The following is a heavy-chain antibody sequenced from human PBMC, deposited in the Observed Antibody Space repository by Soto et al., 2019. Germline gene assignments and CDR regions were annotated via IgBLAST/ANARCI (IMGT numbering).Heavy chain of an antibody. CDR3: ARGISKYSSWYEPHTWFDA. V-gene: IGHV4-30-4*01. Sequence: QVQLQESGPGLVKPSQTLSLTCNVSGGPINSPDYYWSWIRQSPGKGLEWFGYLYFNGGTQYNPSHLTHVSISLDTSTKHVSLQLRSVTAAYTSFYSCARGISKYSSWYEPHTWFDAWGKVSLVTFAS. J-gene: IGHJ5*02. CDR1: GGPINSPDYY. CDR2: LYFNGGT. D-gene: IGHD6-13*01.